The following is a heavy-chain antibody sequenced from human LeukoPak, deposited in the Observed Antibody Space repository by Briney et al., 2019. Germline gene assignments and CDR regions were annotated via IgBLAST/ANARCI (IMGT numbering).Heavy chain of an antibody. Sequence: QPGGSLRLSCAASGFTFSSYSMNWVRQAPGKGLEWVSYISSSSSTIYYADSVKGRFTISRDNAKNTLYLQMNSLRAEDTAVYYCARDLGVVVIPGAFDIWGQGTMVTVSS. CDR2: ISSSSSTI. CDR3: ARDLGVVVIPGAFDI. CDR1: GFTFSSYS. D-gene: IGHD3-22*01. J-gene: IGHJ3*02. V-gene: IGHV3-48*04.